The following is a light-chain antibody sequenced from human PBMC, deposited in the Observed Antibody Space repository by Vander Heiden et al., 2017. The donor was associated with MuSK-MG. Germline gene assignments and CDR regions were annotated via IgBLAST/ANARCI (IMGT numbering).Light chain of an antibody. V-gene: IGKV1-33*01. J-gene: IGKJ4*01. CDR2: DAS. Sequence: FQISPSPSSLSASVGDRVTITCQASQDISNYLNWYQQKPGKAPKLLIYDASNLETGVPSRFSGSGSGTDFTFTISSLQPEDIATYYCQQDDNPPLTFGGGTKVEIK. CDR1: QDISNY. CDR3: QQDDNPPLT.